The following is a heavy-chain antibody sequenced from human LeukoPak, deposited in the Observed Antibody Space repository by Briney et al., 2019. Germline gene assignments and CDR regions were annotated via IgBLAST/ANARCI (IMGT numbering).Heavy chain of an antibody. CDR2: ISSSGSTI. CDR1: GFTFSDYY. V-gene: IGHV3-11*01. J-gene: IGHJ6*03. CDR3: ATTHYDFWSGPSPMGV. D-gene: IGHD3-3*01. Sequence: PGGSLRLSCAASGFTFSDYYMSWIRQAPGKGLEWVSYISSSGSTIYYADSVKGRFTISRDNAKNSLYLQMNSLRAEDTAVYYCATTHYDFWSGPSPMGVWGKGTTVTVSS.